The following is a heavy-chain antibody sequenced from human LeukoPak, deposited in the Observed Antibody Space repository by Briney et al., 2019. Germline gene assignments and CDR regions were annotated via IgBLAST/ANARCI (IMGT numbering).Heavy chain of an antibody. CDR3: AKDPAAAEYFQH. V-gene: IGHV3-23*01. CDR1: GFTFSSYA. Sequence: AGESLRLSCAASGFTFSSYAMSWVRQAPGKGLEWVSVISGSGGSTYYPDSVKGRFTISRDNSRNTLWLQMNSLRAEDTAVYYCAKDPAAAEYFQHWGQGTLVTVSS. J-gene: IGHJ1*01. CDR2: ISGSGGST. D-gene: IGHD6-13*01.